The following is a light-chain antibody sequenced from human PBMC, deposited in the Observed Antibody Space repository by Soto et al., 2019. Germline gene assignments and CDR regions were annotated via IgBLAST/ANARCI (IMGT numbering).Light chain of an antibody. Sequence: EIILTQSPATLSLSPGERATLSCRASQSFNSYLTWYQQKPGQAPRLLIYDASTRATGIPARFSGSGSRTDFTLTISSLEPEDSAVYFCQQRTDWSWTFGQGTKVDIK. CDR3: QQRTDWSWT. CDR1: QSFNSY. J-gene: IGKJ1*01. CDR2: DAS. V-gene: IGKV3-11*01.